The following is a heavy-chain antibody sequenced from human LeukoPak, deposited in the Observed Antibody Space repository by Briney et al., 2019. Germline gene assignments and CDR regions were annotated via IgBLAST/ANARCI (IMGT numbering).Heavy chain of an antibody. CDR3: ARTTFLRQQLFLYAFDI. Sequence: SETLSLTCTVSGGSISSSSYYWGWIRQPPGKGLEWIGSIYYSGSTYYNPSLKSRVTISVDTSKNQFSLKLSSVTAADTAVYYCARTTFLRQQLFLYAFDIWGQGTMVTVSS. CDR1: GGSISSSSYY. V-gene: IGHV4-39*07. CDR2: IYYSGST. D-gene: IGHD6-13*01. J-gene: IGHJ3*02.